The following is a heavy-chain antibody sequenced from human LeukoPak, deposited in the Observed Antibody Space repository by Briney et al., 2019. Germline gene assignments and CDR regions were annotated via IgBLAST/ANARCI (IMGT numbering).Heavy chain of an antibody. CDR3: ASGGWYYDSSGYDY. V-gene: IGHV3-7*01. J-gene: IGHJ4*02. CDR1: GFTFSSYW. D-gene: IGHD3-22*01. Sequence: PGGSLRLSCAASGFTFSSYWMSWVRQAPGKGLEWVANIKQDGSEKYYVDSVKGRFTISRDNAKNSLYLQMNSLRAEDTAVYYCASGGWYYDSSGYDYWGQGTLVTVSS. CDR2: IKQDGSEK.